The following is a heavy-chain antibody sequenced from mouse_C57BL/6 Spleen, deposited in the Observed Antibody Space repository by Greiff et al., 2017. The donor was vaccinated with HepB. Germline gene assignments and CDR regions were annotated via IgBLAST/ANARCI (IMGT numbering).Heavy chain of an antibody. J-gene: IGHJ4*01. CDR1: GFTFSNYW. D-gene: IGHD1-1*01. Sequence: EVMLVESGGGLVQPGGSMKLSCVASGFTFSNYWMNWVRQSPEKGLEWVAQIRLKSDNYATHYAESVKGRFTISRDDSKSSVYLQMNNLRAEDTGIYYCTVITTVVATKAMDYWGQGTSVTVSS. CDR3: TVITTVVATKAMDY. CDR2: IRLKSDNYAT. V-gene: IGHV6-3*01.